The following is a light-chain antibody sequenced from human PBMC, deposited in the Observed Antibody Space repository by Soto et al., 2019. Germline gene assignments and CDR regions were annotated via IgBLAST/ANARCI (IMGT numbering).Light chain of an antibody. J-gene: IGLJ3*02. CDR1: SSDIGGYNY. Sequence: QPVLTQPASVSGSPGQSITISCTGTSSDIGGYNYVSWYQQHPGKAPKLMIYEVSNRPSGVYNRFSGSKSGNTASLTISGLQAEDEAYYYCSSFTSSSTGVFGGGTKLTVL. CDR2: EVS. V-gene: IGLV2-14*01. CDR3: SSFTSSSTGV.